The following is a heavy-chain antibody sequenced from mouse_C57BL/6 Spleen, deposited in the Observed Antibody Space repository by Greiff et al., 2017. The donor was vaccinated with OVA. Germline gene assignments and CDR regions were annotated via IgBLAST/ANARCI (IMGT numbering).Heavy chain of an antibody. Sequence: QVQLQQSGAELVKPGASVKLSCKASGYTFTSYWMHWVKQRPGQGLEWIGMIHTNSGSTNYNEKFKSKATLTVDKSSSTAYMQLSSLTSEDSAVYYCARYDYDGYAMDYWGQGTSVTVSS. J-gene: IGHJ4*01. CDR3: ARYDYDGYAMDY. CDR2: IHTNSGST. CDR1: GYTFTSYW. V-gene: IGHV1-64*01. D-gene: IGHD2-4*01.